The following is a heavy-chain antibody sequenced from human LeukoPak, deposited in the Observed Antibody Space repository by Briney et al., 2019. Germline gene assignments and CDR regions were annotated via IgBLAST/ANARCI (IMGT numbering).Heavy chain of an antibody. CDR2: ISSSGSTI. CDR3: SNYYGSGSYYDAFDI. D-gene: IGHD3-10*01. J-gene: IGHJ3*02. CDR1: GFTFSSYE. V-gene: IGHV3-48*03. Sequence: GGSLRLSCAASGFTFSSYEMNWVRQAPGKGLEWVSYISSSGSTIYYADSVKGRFTISRDNAKNSLYLQMNSLRDEDTAVYYCSNYYGSGSYYDAFDIWGQGTMVTVSS.